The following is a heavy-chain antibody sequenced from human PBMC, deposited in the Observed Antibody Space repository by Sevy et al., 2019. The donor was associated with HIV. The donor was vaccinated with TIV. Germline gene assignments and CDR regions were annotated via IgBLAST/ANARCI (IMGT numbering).Heavy chain of an antibody. J-gene: IGHJ4*02. CDR3: ATHAGIAAAGRVFDY. CDR1: GFTFSDHY. CDR2: IRNKADSYTT. Sequence: GESLKISCAASGFTFSDHYMEWVRQAPGKGLEWVGRIRNKADSYTTEYAASVKGRFTISRDDCKNSLYLLMNSLKTEDTAVYYCATHAGIAAAGRVFDYWGQGTLVTVSS. D-gene: IGHD6-13*01. V-gene: IGHV3-72*01.